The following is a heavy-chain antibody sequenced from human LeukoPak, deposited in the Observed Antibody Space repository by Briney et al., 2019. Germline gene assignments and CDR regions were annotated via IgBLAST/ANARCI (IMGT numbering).Heavy chain of an antibody. CDR1: GGSFSGYY. CDR2: INHSGST. Sequence: PSETLSLTCAVYGGSFSGYYWSWIRQPPGKGLEWIGEINHSGSTNYNPSLKSRVTISVDTSKNQFSLKLSSVTAADTAVYYCALGITMVRGYYGMDVWGQGTTVTVSS. V-gene: IGHV4-34*01. D-gene: IGHD3-10*01. J-gene: IGHJ6*02. CDR3: ALGITMVRGYYGMDV.